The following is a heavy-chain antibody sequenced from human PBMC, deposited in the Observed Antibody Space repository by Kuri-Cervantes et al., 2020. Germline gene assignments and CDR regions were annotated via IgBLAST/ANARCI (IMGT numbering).Heavy chain of an antibody. CDR2: IWYDGSNK. J-gene: IGHJ6*03. Sequence: GGSLRLSCAASSFTFSVDAMHWVRQAPGKGLEWVAVIWYDGSNKYYADSVKGRFTISRDNSKNTLYLQMNSLRAEDTAVYYCARDWYRRDYMDVWGKGTTVTVSS. CDR3: ARDWYRRDYMDV. CDR1: SFTFSVDA. D-gene: IGHD1-1*01. V-gene: IGHV3-33*08.